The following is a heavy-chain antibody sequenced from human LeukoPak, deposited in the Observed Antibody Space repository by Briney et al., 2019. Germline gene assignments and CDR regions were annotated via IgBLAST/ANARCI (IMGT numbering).Heavy chain of an antibody. CDR3: ARHRYYDTLTGLFRYYFDY. CDR1: GGSIGSTSYH. Sequence: SETLSLTCTVSGGSIGSTSYHWGWIRQPPGTGVEWIGTINYSGSTYYNPSLKSRVTISIDTSKNQFSLKLSSVTAADTAVYYCARHRYYDTLTGLFRYYFDYWGQGTLVTVSS. V-gene: IGHV4-39*01. CDR2: INYSGST. D-gene: IGHD3-9*01. J-gene: IGHJ4*02.